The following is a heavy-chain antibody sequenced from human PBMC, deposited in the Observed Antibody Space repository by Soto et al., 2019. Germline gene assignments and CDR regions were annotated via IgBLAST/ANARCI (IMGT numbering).Heavy chain of an antibody. CDR3: ARGRGRNRPYYYYYMDV. J-gene: IGHJ6*03. V-gene: IGHV4-34*01. D-gene: IGHD3-10*01. Sequence: SETMSLTCAVDGGSFRGYYWSWIRQPPGKGLEWIGEINHSGSTNYNPSLKSRVTISVDTSKNQFSLKLSSVTAADTAVYYCARGRGRNRPYYYYYMDVWGKGTTVTVSS. CDR2: INHSGST. CDR1: GGSFRGYY.